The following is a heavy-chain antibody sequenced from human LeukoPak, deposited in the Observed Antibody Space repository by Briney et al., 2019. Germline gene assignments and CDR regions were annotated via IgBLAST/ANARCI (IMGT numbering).Heavy chain of an antibody. CDR1: GGSFSGYY. CDR2: INHSGST. D-gene: IGHD5-18*01. Sequence: SETLSLTCAVYGGSFSGYYWSWIRQPPGKGLEWIGEINHSGSTNYNPSLKSRVTISVDTSKNQFSLKLSSVTAADTAVYYCARSPRGYSTRGGDYWGREPWSPSPQ. J-gene: IGHJ4*02. CDR3: ARSPRGYSTRGGDY. V-gene: IGHV4-34*01.